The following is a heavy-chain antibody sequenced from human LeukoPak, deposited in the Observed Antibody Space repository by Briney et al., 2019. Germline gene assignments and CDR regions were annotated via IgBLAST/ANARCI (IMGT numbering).Heavy chain of an antibody. V-gene: IGHV3-7*01. D-gene: IGHD5-24*01. J-gene: IGHJ6*03. CDR3: AREIQFPYYYYYMDV. Sequence: PGGSLRLSCAASGFTFSSYWMSWVRQAPGKGLEWVANIKQDGSEKYYVDSVKGRFTISRDNAKNSLYLQMNSLRAEDTAVYYCAREIQFPYYYYYMDVWGKGTTVTISS. CDR1: GFTFSSYW. CDR2: IKQDGSEK.